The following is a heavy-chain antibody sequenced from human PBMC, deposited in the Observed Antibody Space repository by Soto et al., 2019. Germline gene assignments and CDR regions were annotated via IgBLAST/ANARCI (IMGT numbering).Heavy chain of an antibody. D-gene: IGHD5-18*01. CDR1: GFSFSVYS. V-gene: IGHV3-48*02. Sequence: PGGSLRLSCAASGFSFSVYSMNWVRQAPGKGLEWVSYINGRDGAIYYADSVKGRFTISRDNAKNSLYLQMNSLRDEDTAVYYCARARTWIQLWLIDYWGQGTLVTVSS. CDR2: INGRDGAI. J-gene: IGHJ4*02. CDR3: ARARTWIQLWLIDY.